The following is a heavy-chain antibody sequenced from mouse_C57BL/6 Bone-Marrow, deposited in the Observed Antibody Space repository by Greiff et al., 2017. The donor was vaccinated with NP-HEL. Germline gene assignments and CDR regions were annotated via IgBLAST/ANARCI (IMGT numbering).Heavy chain of an antibody. V-gene: IGHV1-82*01. Sequence: QVQLQQSGPELVKPGASVKISCKASGYAFSSSWMNWVKQRPGKGLEWIGRIYPGDGDTNYNGKFKGKATLTADKSSSTAYMQLSSLTSEDSAVYFCAREDYDYDESFYWYFDVWGTGTTVTVSS. J-gene: IGHJ1*03. CDR3: AREDYDYDESFYWYFDV. CDR2: IYPGDGDT. CDR1: GYAFSSSW. D-gene: IGHD2-4*01.